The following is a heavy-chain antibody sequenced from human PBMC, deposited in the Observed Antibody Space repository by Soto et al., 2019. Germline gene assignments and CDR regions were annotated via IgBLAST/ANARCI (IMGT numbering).Heavy chain of an antibody. Sequence: LSLTCAASGFTFDDYTMHWVRQAPGKGLEWVSLISWDGGSTYYADSVKGRFTISRDNSKNSLYLQMNILRTEDTALYSGAKDLTGGTNDAFDIWGQGTMVTVSS. D-gene: IGHD3-16*01. V-gene: IGHV3-43*01. CDR2: ISWDGGST. CDR1: GFTFDDYT. J-gene: IGHJ3*02. CDR3: AKDLTGGTNDAFDI.